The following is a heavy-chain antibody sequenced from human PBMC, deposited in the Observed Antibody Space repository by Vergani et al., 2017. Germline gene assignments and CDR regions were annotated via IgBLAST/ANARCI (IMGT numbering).Heavy chain of an antibody. J-gene: IGHJ6*02. D-gene: IGHD2-2*01. CDR1: GYTFTSYG. V-gene: IGHV1-18*01. Sequence: QVQLVQSGAEVKKPGASVKVSCKASGYTFTSYGISWVRQAPGQGLEWMGWISAYNGNTNYAQTLQGRVTMTTDTSTSTAYMELRSLRSDDTAVYYCARDGYCSSTSCYLGRRWVEYYYYYYVMDVWGQGTTVTVSS. CDR3: ARDGYCSSTSCYLGRRWVEYYYYYYVMDV. CDR2: ISAYNGNT.